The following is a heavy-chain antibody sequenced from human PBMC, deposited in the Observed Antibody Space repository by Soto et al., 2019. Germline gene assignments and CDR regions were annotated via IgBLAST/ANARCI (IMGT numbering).Heavy chain of an antibody. Sequence: GGSLRLSCSASGFTFSSYAMHWVRQAPGKGLEYVSAISSNGGSTYYADSVKGRFTISRDNSKNTLYLQMSSLRAEDTAVYYCVHSSTSYYYGMDVWGQGTTVTVSS. D-gene: IGHD2-2*01. CDR1: GFTFSSYA. J-gene: IGHJ6*02. V-gene: IGHV3-64D*06. CDR3: VHSSTSYYYGMDV. CDR2: ISSNGGST.